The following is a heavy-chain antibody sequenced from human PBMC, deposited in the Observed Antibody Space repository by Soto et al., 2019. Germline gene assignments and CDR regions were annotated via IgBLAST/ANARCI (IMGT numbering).Heavy chain of an antibody. CDR2: IYLGDSDT. V-gene: IGHV5-51*01. Sequence: GESLKISCKGSGYSFTSYWIGWVRQMPGKGLEWMGIIYLGDSDTRYSPSFQGQVTILADKSISTAYLQWSSLKASDTAMYYYARLGDIVVVPASPLYYYGMDVWGQGTTVTVSS. J-gene: IGHJ6*02. CDR3: ARLGDIVVVPASPLYYYGMDV. D-gene: IGHD2-2*01. CDR1: GYSFTSYW.